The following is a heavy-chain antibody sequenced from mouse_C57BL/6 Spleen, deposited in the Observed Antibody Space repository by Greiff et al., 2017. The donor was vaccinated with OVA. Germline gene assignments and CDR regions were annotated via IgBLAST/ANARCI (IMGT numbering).Heavy chain of an antibody. CDR1: GYTFTSYW. Sequence: QVQLQQPGPELVKPGASVKMSCKASGYTFTSYWITWVKQRLGPGLEWIGEFYPDSGSTNYNEKFKSKATLTVDTATSQAYMQLSTLTSEDSAVYYGARDYGSSYDWYFDDWGTGTTVTVSS. J-gene: IGHJ1*03. CDR2: FYPDSGST. V-gene: IGHV1-55*01. CDR3: ARDYGSSYDWYFDD. D-gene: IGHD1-1*01.